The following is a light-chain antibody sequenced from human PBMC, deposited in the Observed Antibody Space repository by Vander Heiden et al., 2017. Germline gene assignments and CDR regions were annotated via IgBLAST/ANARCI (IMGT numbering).Light chain of an antibody. J-gene: IGKJ4*01. Sequence: DIHLTQSPSFLSASVGDRVTITCRASQGISSYLAWYQQKPGKAPKLLIYAASTLQSGVPSRFSGSGSGTEFTLTISSLQPEDFATYYCQQLNSYPLTFGGGTKVXIK. CDR1: QGISSY. CDR2: AAS. V-gene: IGKV1-9*01. CDR3: QQLNSYPLT.